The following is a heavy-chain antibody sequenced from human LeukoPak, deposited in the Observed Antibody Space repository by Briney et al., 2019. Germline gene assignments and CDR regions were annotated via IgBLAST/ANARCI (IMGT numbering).Heavy chain of an antibody. CDR1: GFTFSSYA. D-gene: IGHD3-3*01. CDR2: ISGSGGST. Sequence: GGSLRLSCAASGFTFSSYAMSWVRQAPGKGLEWVSAISGSGGSTYYADSVKGRFTISRDNSKNTLYLQMNSLRAEDTAVYFCAKGRVIMSVGYFDYWGQGTLVTVSS. J-gene: IGHJ4*02. CDR3: AKGRVIMSVGYFDY. V-gene: IGHV3-23*01.